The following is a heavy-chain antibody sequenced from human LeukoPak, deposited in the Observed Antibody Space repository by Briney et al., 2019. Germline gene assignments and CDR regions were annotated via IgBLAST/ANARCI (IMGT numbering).Heavy chain of an antibody. Sequence: GGYLRLSCAASGFTFDDYAMHWVRQAPGKGLEWVSGISWNSGSIGYADSVKGRFTISRDNAKNSLYLQMNSLRAEDTALYYCAKDIGAVAGSGYPGYFQHWGQGTLVTVSS. V-gene: IGHV3-9*01. D-gene: IGHD6-19*01. J-gene: IGHJ1*01. CDR2: ISWNSGSI. CDR1: GFTFDDYA. CDR3: AKDIGAVAGSGYPGYFQH.